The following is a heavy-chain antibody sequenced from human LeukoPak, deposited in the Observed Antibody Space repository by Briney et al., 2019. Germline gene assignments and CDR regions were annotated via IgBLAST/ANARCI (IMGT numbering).Heavy chain of an antibody. CDR2: INQGGGET. D-gene: IGHD1-26*01. V-gene: IGHV3-7*01. J-gene: IGHJ4*02. CDR1: GFTLRTSW. Sequence: GGSLRLSCAASGFTLRTSWMSWVRQAPGKGLEWVASINQGGGETHYVESVKGRFTISRDNAMNSFFLQMNSLRAEDTAVYYCARIMGDRTIYDYWGQGTLVTVSS. CDR3: ARIMGDRTIYDY.